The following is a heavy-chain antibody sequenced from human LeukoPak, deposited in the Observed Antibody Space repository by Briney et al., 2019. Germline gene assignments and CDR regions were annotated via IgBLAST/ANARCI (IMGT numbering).Heavy chain of an antibody. CDR3: ARGYCSSTSCYSLTPPRRRYFDY. J-gene: IGHJ4*02. D-gene: IGHD2-2*02. Sequence: PSETLSLTCAVYGGSFSGYYWSWIRQPPGKGLEWIGEINHSGSTNYNPSPKSRVTISVDTSKNQFSLKLSSVTAADTAVYYCARGYCSSTSCYSLTPPRRRYFDYWGQGTLVTVSS. V-gene: IGHV4-34*01. CDR2: INHSGST. CDR1: GGSFSGYY.